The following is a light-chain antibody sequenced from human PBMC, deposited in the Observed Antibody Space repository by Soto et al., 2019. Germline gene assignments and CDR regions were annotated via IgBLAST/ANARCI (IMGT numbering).Light chain of an antibody. CDR2: LSS. V-gene: IGKV3-20*01. CDR1: QAIRSTH. J-gene: IGKJ2*01. CDR3: QQYDSSPYT. Sequence: ETVLTQSPGTLSLSPGERATLSCRASQAIRSTHLAWYQQKPGQAPRLLMYLSSTRAPGIPDRFSGSGSGTDFTLSISRLEPEDFAVYHCQQYDSSPYTFGQGTKLEIK.